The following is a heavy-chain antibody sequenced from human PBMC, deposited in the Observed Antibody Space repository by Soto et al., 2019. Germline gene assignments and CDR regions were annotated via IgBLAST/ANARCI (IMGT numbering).Heavy chain of an antibody. CDR2: ISGSGGST. D-gene: IGHD6-19*01. Sequence: PGGSLRLSCAASGCTFSSYAMSWVRQAPGKGLEWVSAISGSGGSTYYADSVKGRFTISRDNSKNTLYLQMNSLRADDTAVYYCAKDIGPQYEGLAPFDYWGQGTLVTVSS. CDR3: AKDIGPQYEGLAPFDY. J-gene: IGHJ4*02. V-gene: IGHV3-23*01. CDR1: GCTFSSYA.